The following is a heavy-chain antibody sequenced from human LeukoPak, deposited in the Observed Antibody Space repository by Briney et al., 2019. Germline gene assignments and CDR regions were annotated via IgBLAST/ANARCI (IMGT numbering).Heavy chain of an antibody. V-gene: IGHV3-15*01. J-gene: IGHJ4*01. CDR1: GFSFNSAW. CDR2: IKRKIDGETT. D-gene: IGHD3-22*01. CDR3: TTGYSSGYVDDY. Sequence: GGSLRLSCAASGFSFNSAWMSWVRQAPGKGPEWVGRIKRKIDGETTDYAEPVKGRFTISRDDSKNTLFLQMNNLRTEDTAVYYCTTGYSSGYVDDYWGHGTLVTVSS.